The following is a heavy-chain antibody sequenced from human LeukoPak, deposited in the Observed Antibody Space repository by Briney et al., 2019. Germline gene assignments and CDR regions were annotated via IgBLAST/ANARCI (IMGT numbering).Heavy chain of an antibody. CDR3: AKGAGYNYFDY. J-gene: IGHJ4*02. D-gene: IGHD5-24*01. CDR1: GFSFDDYG. V-gene: IGHV3-23*01. Sequence: GGSLRLSCAASGFSFDDYGMSWVRQAPGKGLEWVSAISGSGGSTYYADSVKGRFTISRDNSKNTLYLQMNSLRAEDTAVYYCAKGAGYNYFDYWGQGTLVTVSS. CDR2: ISGSGGST.